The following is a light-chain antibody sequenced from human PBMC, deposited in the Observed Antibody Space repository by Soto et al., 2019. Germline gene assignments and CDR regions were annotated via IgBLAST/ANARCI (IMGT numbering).Light chain of an antibody. CDR1: QSVSSY. Sequence: EIVLTQSPVTLSLSPGERASLSCRASQSVSSYLGWYQVKPGQGPRLLIHDASKRAIGIPARFSGSGSGTDFTLTISSLEPEDFVVYYCQQRSEWPWTFGKGTKVEIK. CDR2: DAS. V-gene: IGKV3-11*01. CDR3: QQRSEWPWT. J-gene: IGKJ1*01.